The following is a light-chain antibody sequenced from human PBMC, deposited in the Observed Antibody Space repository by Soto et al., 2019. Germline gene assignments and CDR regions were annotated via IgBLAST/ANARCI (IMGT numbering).Light chain of an antibody. CDR2: SAS. Sequence: EIVITQSPATLSVSPGERATLSCRASQSLATSVAWYHQKSGQAPRLLIYSASARATGVPARFSGSRSGAEFTLTINSLQSEDFAVYYCQPYNNWPLTFGGGTKVDIK. CDR3: QPYNNWPLT. V-gene: IGKV3-15*01. CDR1: QSLATS. J-gene: IGKJ4*01.